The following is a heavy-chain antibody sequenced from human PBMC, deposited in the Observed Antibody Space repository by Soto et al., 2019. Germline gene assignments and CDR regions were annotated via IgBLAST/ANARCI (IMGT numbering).Heavy chain of an antibody. V-gene: IGHV3-30-3*01. CDR3: ARERAMDTLHIDY. J-gene: IGHJ4*02. CDR2: ISYDGSNK. D-gene: IGHD5-18*01. CDR1: GFTFSSYA. Sequence: QVQLVESGGGVVQPGRSLRLSCAASGFTFSSYAMHWVRQAPGKGLEWVAVISYDGSNKYYADSVKGRFTISRDNSKNTLYLQMNSLRADDTAVYYCARERAMDTLHIDYWGQGTLVTVSS.